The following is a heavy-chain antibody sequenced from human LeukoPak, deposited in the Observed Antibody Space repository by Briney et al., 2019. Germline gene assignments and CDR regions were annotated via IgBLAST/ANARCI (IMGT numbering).Heavy chain of an antibody. V-gene: IGHV3-30*04. CDR3: ARGVDYYENSGTIDY. Sequence: PGGSLRLSCAASGFTFSSYAMSWVRQAPGKGLEWVAVISYDGSNKYYADSVKGRFTISRDNSKNTLYLQMNSLRAEDTAVYYCARGVDYYENSGTIDYWGQGTLVTVSS. CDR2: ISYDGSNK. J-gene: IGHJ4*02. D-gene: IGHD3-22*01. CDR1: GFTFSSYA.